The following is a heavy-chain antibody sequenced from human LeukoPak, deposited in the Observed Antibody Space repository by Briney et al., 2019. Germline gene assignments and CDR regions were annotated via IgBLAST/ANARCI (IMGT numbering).Heavy chain of an antibody. CDR2: IYYSGST. J-gene: IGHJ3*01. Sequence: SETLSLTCTVSGGSISRGDYYWSWIRQPPGKGLELIGYIYYSGSTYYNPSLKSRVTISVDTSKNQFSLKLSSVTAADTAVYYCARVVLDYGETDAFDLGGQGIMVTVSS. CDR1: GGSISRGDYY. V-gene: IGHV4-30-4*08. D-gene: IGHD4-17*01. CDR3: ARVVLDYGETDAFDL.